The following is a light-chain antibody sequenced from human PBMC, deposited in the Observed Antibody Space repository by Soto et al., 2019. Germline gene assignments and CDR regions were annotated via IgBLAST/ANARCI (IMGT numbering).Light chain of an antibody. CDR3: QQFITYPLT. CDR1: QGSNSA. V-gene: IGKV1-13*02. Sequence: AIQVTQSPSSLSASVGDRVTITCRASQGSNSALVWYQQKPGKAPKLLISDASILESGVPSRFSGSGSGTDFALTISSLQTEDFATYFCQQFITYPLTFVQGPRLETK. CDR2: DAS. J-gene: IGKJ5*01.